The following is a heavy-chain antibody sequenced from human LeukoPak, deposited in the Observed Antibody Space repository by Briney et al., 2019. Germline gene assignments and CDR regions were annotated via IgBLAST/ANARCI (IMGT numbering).Heavy chain of an antibody. Sequence: PSQTLSLTCAISGDSVSSEDAAWNWIRQFPSRGLEWLGRTYYRSKWGSDYAVSVKSRVTVNPDPSKNQFSLQLNSVTPEDTAVYFCARASNRAFDAWGQGTVVIVSS. CDR2: TYYRSKWGS. CDR1: GDSVSSEDAA. D-gene: IGHD1-14*01. J-gene: IGHJ3*01. CDR3: ARASNRAFDA. V-gene: IGHV6-1*01.